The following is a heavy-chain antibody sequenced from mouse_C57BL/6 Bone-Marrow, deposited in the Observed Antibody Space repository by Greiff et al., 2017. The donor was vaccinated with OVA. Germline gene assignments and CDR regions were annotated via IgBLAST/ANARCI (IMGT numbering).Heavy chain of an antibody. V-gene: IGHV1-54*01. CDR3: ARDVGVTTVVASPFDV. CDR1: GYAFTNYL. J-gene: IGHJ1*03. CDR2: INPGSGGT. D-gene: IGHD1-1*01. Sequence: VQLQQSGAELVRPGTSVKVSCKASGYAFTNYLIAWVKQRPGQGLEWIGVINPGSGGTNYNEKFKGKATLTADKSSSTAYMQLSSLTAEDSAVYFCARDVGVTTVVASPFDVWGTGTTVTVSS.